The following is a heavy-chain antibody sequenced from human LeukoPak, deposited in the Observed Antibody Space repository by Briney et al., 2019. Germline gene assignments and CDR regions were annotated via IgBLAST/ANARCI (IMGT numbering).Heavy chain of an antibody. Sequence: PGGSLRLSCAASGFTFSSYSMHWVCQAPGKGLEWVSYISSSGSTIYYADSVKGRFTISRDNAKNSRYLQMNSLRAEDTAVYYCYTALGAFDIWGQGTMVTVSS. V-gene: IGHV3-48*04. CDR2: ISSSGSTI. CDR1: GFTFSSYS. D-gene: IGHD2-2*02. J-gene: IGHJ3*02. CDR3: YTALGAFDI.